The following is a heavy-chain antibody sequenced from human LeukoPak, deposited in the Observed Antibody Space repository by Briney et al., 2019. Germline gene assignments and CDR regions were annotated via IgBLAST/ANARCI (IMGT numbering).Heavy chain of an antibody. Sequence: SVKVSCKASGFTFTSSAVQWVRQARGQRLEWIGWIVVGSGNTNYAQKFQERVTITRDMSTSTAYMELSSLRAEDTAVYYCARAQEIAVADFSAFDIWGQGTMVTVSS. D-gene: IGHD6-19*01. V-gene: IGHV1-58*01. CDR1: GFTFTSSA. J-gene: IGHJ3*02. CDR2: IVVGSGNT. CDR3: ARAQEIAVADFSAFDI.